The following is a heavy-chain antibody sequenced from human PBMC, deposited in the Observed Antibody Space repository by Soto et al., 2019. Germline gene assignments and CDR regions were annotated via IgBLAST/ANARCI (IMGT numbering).Heavy chain of an antibody. D-gene: IGHD1-1*01. CDR1: GFSFDTYG. CDR3: ARVTPGNNLYYFSGLDF. V-gene: IGHV3-30-3*01. Sequence: GGSLRLSCVASGFSFDTYGIHWVRQAPGKGLQWVALISYEGSNTYYADSMRGRFTISRDNSKNTLYLQMNTLRPEDTGVYYCARVTPGNNLYYFSGLDFWGQGTSVTVSS. CDR2: ISYEGSNT. J-gene: IGHJ6*02.